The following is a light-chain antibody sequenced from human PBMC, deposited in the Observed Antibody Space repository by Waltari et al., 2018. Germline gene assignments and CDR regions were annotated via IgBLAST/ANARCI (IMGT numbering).Light chain of an antibody. J-gene: IGLJ3*02. V-gene: IGLV2-14*01. CDR3: NSYTGSSSWV. Sequence: QSALTQPAPVSGSPGQSITSSCTGTSMDVGFDNYVHWYQQHPGKAPKLMIYDVSERPSGVSNRFSGSKSGNTASLTISGLQADDEADYYCNSYTGSSSWVFGGGTKLTV. CDR1: SMDVGFDNY. CDR2: DVS.